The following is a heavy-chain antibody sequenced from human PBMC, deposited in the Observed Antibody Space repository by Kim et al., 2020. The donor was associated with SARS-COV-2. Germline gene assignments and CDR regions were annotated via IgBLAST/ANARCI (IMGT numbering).Heavy chain of an antibody. CDR3: ARGPLVAEPGTV. Sequence: GGSLRLSCGGSGITFRTYWMGWVSQAPGKGLEWVATIKPDGTETYYVDSVKGRFTISRDNAKNSLYLQMNRLRVDDTAVYYCARGPLVAEPGTVWGQGIVVTVSS. J-gene: IGHJ4*02. D-gene: IGHD6-13*01. CDR2: IKPDGTET. V-gene: IGHV3-7*03. CDR1: GITFRTYW.